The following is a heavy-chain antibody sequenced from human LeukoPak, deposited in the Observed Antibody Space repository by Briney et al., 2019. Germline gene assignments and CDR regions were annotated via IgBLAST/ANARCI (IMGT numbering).Heavy chain of an antibody. D-gene: IGHD3-3*01. CDR1: GGSISSYY. CDR2: IYYSGST. Sequence: PSETLSLTCTVSGGSISSYYWSWIRQPPGKGLEWIGYIYYSGSTNYNPSLKSRVTISVDTSKNQFSLKLSSVTAADTAVYYCARVGWSGYYFDYWGQGTLVTVSS. V-gene: IGHV4-59*01. J-gene: IGHJ4*02. CDR3: ARVGWSGYYFDY.